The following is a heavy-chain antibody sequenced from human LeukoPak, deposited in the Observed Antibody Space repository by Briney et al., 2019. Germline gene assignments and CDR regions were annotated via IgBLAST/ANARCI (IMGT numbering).Heavy chain of an antibody. Sequence: SETLSLTCAVYGRSFSGYCWSWIRQPPGKGLEWIGEINHSGSTNYNPSLKSRVTISVDTSKNQFSLKLSSVTAADTAVYYCARGCVRDGYNLFDYWGQGTLVTVSS. CDR3: ARGCVRDGYNLFDY. J-gene: IGHJ4*02. V-gene: IGHV4-34*01. CDR1: GRSFSGYC. CDR2: INHSGST. D-gene: IGHD5-24*01.